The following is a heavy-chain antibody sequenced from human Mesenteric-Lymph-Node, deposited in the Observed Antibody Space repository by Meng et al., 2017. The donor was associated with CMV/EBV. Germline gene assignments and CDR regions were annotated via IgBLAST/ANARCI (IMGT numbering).Heavy chain of an antibody. J-gene: IGHJ3*01. CDR3: ATWTQVSLQWNAFDV. CDR1: GFNVNSNY. CDR2: VFSGGTT. V-gene: IGHV3-53*05. D-gene: IGHD1-1*01. Sequence: GESLKISCAASGFNVNSNYMNWVRQAPGKGLEWVSVVFSGGTTYYADSVKGRFTVSRDISRNTLFLQMNSLRAEDTGVYYCATWTQVSLQWNAFDVWGQGTMVTVSS.